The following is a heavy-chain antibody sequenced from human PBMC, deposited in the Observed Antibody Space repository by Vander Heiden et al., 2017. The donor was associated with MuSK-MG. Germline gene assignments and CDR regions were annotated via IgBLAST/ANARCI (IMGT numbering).Heavy chain of an antibody. J-gene: IGHJ6*02. D-gene: IGHD4-4*01. CDR2: INSDGSST. Sequence: EVQLVESGGGLVQPGGSLRLSCAASGFTFRSYWMHWVRQAPGKGLVWESRINSDGSSTSYADSVKGRFTISRDNAKNTLYLQMNSLRAEDTAVYYCARGDSNYGNYYYYGMDVWGQGTTVTVSS. V-gene: IGHV3-74*01. CDR3: ARGDSNYGNYYYYGMDV. CDR1: GFTFRSYW.